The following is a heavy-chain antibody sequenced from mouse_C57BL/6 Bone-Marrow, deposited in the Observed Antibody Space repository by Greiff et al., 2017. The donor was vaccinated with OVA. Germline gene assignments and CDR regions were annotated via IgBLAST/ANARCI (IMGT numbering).Heavy chain of an antibody. CDR2: IHPNSGST. Sequence: VQLQQPGAELVKPGASVKLSCKASGYTFTSYWMHWVKQRPGQGLEWIGMIHPNSGSTNYNEKFKSKATLTVDKSSSTAYMQLSSLTSEDSAVYYCARQGYYGSRGYFDYWGQGTTLSLL. CDR1: GYTFTSYW. V-gene: IGHV1-64*01. D-gene: IGHD1-1*01. J-gene: IGHJ2*01. CDR3: ARQGYYGSRGYFDY.